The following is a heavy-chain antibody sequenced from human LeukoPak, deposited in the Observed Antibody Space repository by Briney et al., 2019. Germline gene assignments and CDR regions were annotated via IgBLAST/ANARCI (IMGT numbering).Heavy chain of an antibody. CDR1: GFTFSSYS. Sequence: GGSLRLSCAASGFTFSSYSMNWARQAPGKGLEWVASINHNGNVNYYVDSVKGRFTISRDNAKNSLYLQMSNLRAEDTAVYFSARGGGLDVWGQGATVTVSS. V-gene: IGHV3-7*03. CDR3: ARGGGLDV. J-gene: IGHJ6*02. D-gene: IGHD3-16*01. CDR2: INHNGNVN.